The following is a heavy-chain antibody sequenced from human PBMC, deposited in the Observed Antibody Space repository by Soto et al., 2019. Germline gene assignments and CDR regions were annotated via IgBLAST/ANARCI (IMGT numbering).Heavy chain of an antibody. D-gene: IGHD2-2*01. Sequence: QVQLVQSGAEVKKPGSSVKVSCKASGGTFSSYAISWVRQAPGQGLEWMGGIIPIFGTANYARKVQGRVTITADESTSTAYMELCSLRSEDTAVYYCASTLGYCRSTSCYFDPWGQGTLVTVSS. J-gene: IGHJ5*02. V-gene: IGHV1-69*01. CDR3: ASTLGYCRSTSCYFDP. CDR2: IIPIFGTA. CDR1: GGTFSSYA.